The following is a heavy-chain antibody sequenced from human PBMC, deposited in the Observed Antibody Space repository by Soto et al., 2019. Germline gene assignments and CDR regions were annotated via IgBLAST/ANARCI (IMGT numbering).Heavy chain of an antibody. V-gene: IGHV5-51*01. D-gene: IGHD2-2*01. Sequence: PGESLKISCKGSGYSFTSYWIGWVRQMPGKGLEWMGIIYPGDSDTRYSPSFQGQVTISADKSISTAYLQWSSLKASDTAMYYCARLAEVPAAIDYYYVLDFWGQGTTVTVSS. J-gene: IGHJ6*02. CDR3: ARLAEVPAAIDYYYVLDF. CDR2: IYPGDSDT. CDR1: GYSFTSYW.